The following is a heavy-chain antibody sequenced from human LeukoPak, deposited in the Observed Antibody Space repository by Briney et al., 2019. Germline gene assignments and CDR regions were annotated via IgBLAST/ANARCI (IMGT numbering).Heavy chain of an antibody. CDR2: IYYSGST. CDR1: GGSISSSSYY. CDR3: ARRRLLSQPFDI. Sequence: SETLSLTCTVSGGSISSSSYYWGWIRQPPGKGLEWIGSIYYSGSTYYNPSLKSRVTISVDTSKNQFSLKLSSVTAADTAVYYCARRRLLSQPFDIWGQGTMVTVSS. D-gene: IGHD3-10*01. J-gene: IGHJ3*02. V-gene: IGHV4-39*07.